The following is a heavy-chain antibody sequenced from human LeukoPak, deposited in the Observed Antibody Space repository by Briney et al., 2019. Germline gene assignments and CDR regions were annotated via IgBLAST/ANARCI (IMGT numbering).Heavy chain of an antibody. Sequence: PGGSLRLSCAASGFTFSSYAMHWVCQAPGKGLEWVAVISYDGSNKYYADSVKGRFTISRDNSKNTLYLQMNSLRAEDTAVYYCAKDHGSGWYPYYFEYWGQGTLVTVSS. CDR3: AKDHGSGWYPYYFEY. CDR2: ISYDGSNK. J-gene: IGHJ4*02. D-gene: IGHD6-19*01. CDR1: GFTFSSYA. V-gene: IGHV3-30-3*01.